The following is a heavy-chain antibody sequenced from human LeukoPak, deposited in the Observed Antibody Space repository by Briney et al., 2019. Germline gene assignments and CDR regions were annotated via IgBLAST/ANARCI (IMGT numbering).Heavy chain of an antibody. CDR3: VSFYETN. CDR2: VNSDGSWT. D-gene: IGHD2-2*01. V-gene: IGHV3-74*01. CDR1: GNYW. Sequence: PGGSLRLSCAASGNYWMLWVRQAPGKGLVWVSHVNSDGSWTSHADSVKGRFTISKDNAKNTVYLQMNNLRTEDTAVYYCVSFYETNWGRGTLVTVSS. J-gene: IGHJ4*02.